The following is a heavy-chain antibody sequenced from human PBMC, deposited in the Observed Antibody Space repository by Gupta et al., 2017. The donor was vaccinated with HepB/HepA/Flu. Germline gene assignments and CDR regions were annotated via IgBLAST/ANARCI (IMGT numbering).Heavy chain of an antibody. D-gene: IGHD4-11*01. Sequence: GLEWIGFIYYDGRSSINPSLKSRASMSIDTSQNTFSLKMTSVTAADTAVYYCARDLGDHSNNGFDSWGQGTLVTVSP. CDR2: IYYDGRS. V-gene: IGHV4-31*02. J-gene: IGHJ4*02. CDR3: ARDLGDHSNNGFDS.